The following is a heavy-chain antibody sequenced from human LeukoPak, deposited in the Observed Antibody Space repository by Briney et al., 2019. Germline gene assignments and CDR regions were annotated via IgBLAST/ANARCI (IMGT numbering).Heavy chain of an antibody. D-gene: IGHD3-10*01. CDR1: GGTFSSYA. CDR2: IIPIFGTA. CDR3: ARGGMVRDRRHFQFDH. J-gene: IGHJ4*02. V-gene: IGHV1-69*06. Sequence: ASVKVSCKASGGTFSSYAISWVRQAPGQGLEWMGGIIPIFGTANYAQKFQGRVTITADKSTSTVYMDLTSLRSEDTAVYYCARGGMVRDRRHFQFDHWGQGTLVTVSS.